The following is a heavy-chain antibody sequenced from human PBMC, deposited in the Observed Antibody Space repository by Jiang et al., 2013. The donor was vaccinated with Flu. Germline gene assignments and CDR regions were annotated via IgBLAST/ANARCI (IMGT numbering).Heavy chain of an antibody. CDR1: GFTFSSYA. Sequence: VQLVESGGGVVQPGRSLRLSCAASGFTFSSYAMHWVRQAPGKGLEWVAVISYDGSNKYYADSVKGRFTISRDNSKNTLYLQMNSLRAEDTAVYYCARDRLRYCSSTSCYHGRLDYWGQGTLVTVSS. J-gene: IGHJ4*02. D-gene: IGHD2-2*01. CDR3: ARDRLRYCSSTSCYHGRLDY. V-gene: IGHV3-30-3*01. CDR2: ISYDGSNK.